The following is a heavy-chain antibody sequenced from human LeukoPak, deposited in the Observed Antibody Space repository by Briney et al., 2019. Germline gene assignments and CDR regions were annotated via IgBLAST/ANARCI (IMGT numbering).Heavy chain of an antibody. V-gene: IGHV1-18*01. J-gene: IGHJ5*02. CDR3: ARGPGYGDYAGGFNWFDP. D-gene: IGHD4-17*01. CDR2: ISAYNGNT. CDR1: GYTFTSYG. Sequence: ASVKVSCKASGYTFTSYGISWVRQASGQGLEWMGWISAYNGNTNYAQKLQGRVTMTTDTSTSTAYMELRSLRSDDTAVYYCARGPGYGDYAGGFNWFDPWGQGTLVTVSS.